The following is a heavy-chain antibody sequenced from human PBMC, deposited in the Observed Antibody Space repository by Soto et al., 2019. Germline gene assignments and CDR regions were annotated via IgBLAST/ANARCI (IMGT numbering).Heavy chain of an antibody. CDR2: ISWNSGNI. Sequence: EVQLVESGGGSVQPGRSLRLSCAASGFTFDDYAMHWVRQAPGKGLEWVSGISWNSGNIGYADSVKGRFTISRDNAKNSLYLQMNSLRAEDTALYYCATWLGYCSGGSCSTNSGYFQHWGQGTLVTVSS. CDR1: GFTFDDYA. CDR3: ATWLGYCSGGSCSTNSGYFQH. V-gene: IGHV3-9*01. J-gene: IGHJ1*01. D-gene: IGHD2-15*01.